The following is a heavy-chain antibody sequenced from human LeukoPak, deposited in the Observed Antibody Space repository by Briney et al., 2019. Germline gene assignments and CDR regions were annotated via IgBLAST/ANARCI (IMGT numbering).Heavy chain of an antibody. D-gene: IGHD3-22*01. Sequence: KPSETLSLTCTVSGDSVSGYYGSWIRQPPGKGLEWIGYFYTSANTNYNPSLKSRVTMSVDTFKNQFSLKLSSVTAADTAVYYCARGLRDEERHYGYYYMDVWGKGTTVTVSS. J-gene: IGHJ6*03. V-gene: IGHV4-4*09. CDR2: FYTSANT. CDR3: ARGLRDEERHYGYYYMDV. CDR1: GDSVSGYY.